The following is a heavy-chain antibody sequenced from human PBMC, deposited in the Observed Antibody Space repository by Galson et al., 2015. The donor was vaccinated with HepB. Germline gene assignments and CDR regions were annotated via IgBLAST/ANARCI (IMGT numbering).Heavy chain of an antibody. CDR3: ARGYGSGSYYVDY. V-gene: IGHV1-2*04. D-gene: IGHD3-10*01. Sequence: SVKVSCKASGYTFTGYYMHWVRQAPGQGLEWMGWINPNSGGTNYAQKFQGWVTMTRDTSISTAYMELSRLRSDDTAVYYCARGYGSGSYYVDYWGQGTLVTVSS. CDR1: GYTFTGYY. CDR2: INPNSGGT. J-gene: IGHJ4*02.